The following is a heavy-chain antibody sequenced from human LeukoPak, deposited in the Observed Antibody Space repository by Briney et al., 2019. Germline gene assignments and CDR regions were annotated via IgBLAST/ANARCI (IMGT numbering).Heavy chain of an antibody. J-gene: IGHJ3*02. Sequence: GRSLRLSCAAYGFTLSNYAMTWVGHAPGKGLEWVSGISASGGSTYYADSAKGRVTIPRANSKNKVHLQMNSLRVEDTAVYYCAKRAARVVGYCPRPSCYGAFDIWGQGTMVTVSS. CDR2: ISASGGST. CDR1: GFTLSNYA. D-gene: IGHD2-2*01. CDR3: AKRAARVVGYCPRPSCYGAFDI. V-gene: IGHV3-23*01.